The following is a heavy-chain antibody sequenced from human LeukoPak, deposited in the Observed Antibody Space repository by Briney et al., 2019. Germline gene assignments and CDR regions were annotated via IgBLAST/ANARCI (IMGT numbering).Heavy chain of an antibody. V-gene: IGHV1-46*01. J-gene: IGHJ4*02. CDR3: ARASVVTGDY. CDR2: INPSGGST. Sequence: ASVKVSCKVSGYTLTELSMHWVRQAPGKGLEWMGIINPSGGSTSYAQKFQGRVTMTRDTSTSTVYMELSSLRSEDTAVYYCARASVVTGDYWGQGTLVTVSS. D-gene: IGHD4-23*01. CDR1: GYTLTELS.